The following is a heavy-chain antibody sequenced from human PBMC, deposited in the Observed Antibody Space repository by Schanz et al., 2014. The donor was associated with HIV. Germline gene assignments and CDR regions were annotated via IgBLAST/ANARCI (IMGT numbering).Heavy chain of an antibody. J-gene: IGHJ4*02. Sequence: QVQLVESGGGVVQPGRSLRLSCAASGFTFSSFAMHWVRQAPGKGLEWVTLISYEGSKRYYADSVKGRFTVSRDNTKNTLYLQMNSLTPEDTAVYYCARDYRFATDSWGQGTLVTVSS. CDR1: GFTFSSFA. D-gene: IGHD3-16*02. CDR3: ARDYRFATDS. V-gene: IGHV3-30-3*01. CDR2: ISYEGSKR.